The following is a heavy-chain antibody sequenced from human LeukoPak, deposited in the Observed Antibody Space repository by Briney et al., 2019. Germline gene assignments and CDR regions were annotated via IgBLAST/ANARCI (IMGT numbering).Heavy chain of an antibody. D-gene: IGHD6-6*01. J-gene: IGHJ6*02. CDR3: ARVEARHGNGMDV. CDR2: IYYSGSA. V-gene: IGHV4-59*01. Sequence: NPSETLSLTCTVSGGSISSYYWSWIRQPPGKGLEWIGYIYYSGSANYNPSLKSRVTISVDTSKKQFSLKLSSVTAADTAVYYCARVEARHGNGMDVWGQGTTVTVSS. CDR1: GGSISSYY.